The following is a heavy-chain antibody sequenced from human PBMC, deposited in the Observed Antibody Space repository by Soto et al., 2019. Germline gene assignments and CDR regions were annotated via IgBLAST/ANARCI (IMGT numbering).Heavy chain of an antibody. D-gene: IGHD2-21*02. V-gene: IGHV4-59*01. Sequence: QVQLQESGPGLVKPSETLSLTCAVSGGSFSSYYWSWIRQPPGKGLEWIGYIYYTGITSYNPSLKTRVTMSGDTSKHQFSLKLSAVTAADTAVYYCARDRTASWFDPWGQGTLVTVSS. CDR1: GGSFSSYY. J-gene: IGHJ5*02. CDR3: ARDRTASWFDP. CDR2: IYYTGIT.